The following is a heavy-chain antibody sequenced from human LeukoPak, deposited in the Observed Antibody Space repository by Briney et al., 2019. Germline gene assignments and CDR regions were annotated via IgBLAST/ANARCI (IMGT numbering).Heavy chain of an antibody. Sequence: AGGSLRLSCAASGFTFSSYAMTWVRQAPGKGLEWVSGISGSGGDTYYADSVKGRFTISRDNSRNTLYLQMNSLRAEDTAVYYCATDRGYSGYDPDPDYWGQGTLVTVSS. CDR3: ATDRGYSGYDPDPDY. CDR1: GFTFSSYA. J-gene: IGHJ4*02. CDR2: ISGSGGDT. V-gene: IGHV3-23*01. D-gene: IGHD5-12*01.